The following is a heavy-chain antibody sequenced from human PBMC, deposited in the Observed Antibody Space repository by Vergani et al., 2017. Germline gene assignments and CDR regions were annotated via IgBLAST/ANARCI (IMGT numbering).Heavy chain of an antibody. CDR1: GFTFSSYS. V-gene: IGHV3-48*01. CDR2: ISSSSSTI. CDR3: ASPSPNDAFDI. Sequence: EVQLVESGGGLVQPGGSLRLSCAASGFTFSSYSMNWVRQAPGKGLEWVSYISSSSSTIYYADSVKGRFTISRDNSKNTLYLQMNSLRAEDTAVYYCASPSPNDAFDIWGQGTMVTVSS. J-gene: IGHJ3*02.